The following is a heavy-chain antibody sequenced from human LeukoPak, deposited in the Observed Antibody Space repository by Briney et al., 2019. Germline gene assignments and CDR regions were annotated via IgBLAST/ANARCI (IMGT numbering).Heavy chain of an antibody. CDR1: GGSISSYY. CDR2: IYTSGST. V-gene: IGHV4-4*07. D-gene: IGHD2-2*01. J-gene: IGHJ6*02. CDR3: ARSGCSSTSCYAGEYYYGMDV. Sequence: SETLSFTCTVSGGSISSYYWSWIRQPAGKGLEWIGRIYTSGSTNYNPSLKSRVTMSVDTSKNQFSLKLSSVTAADTAVYYCARSGCSSTSCYAGEYYYGMDVWGQGTTVTVSS.